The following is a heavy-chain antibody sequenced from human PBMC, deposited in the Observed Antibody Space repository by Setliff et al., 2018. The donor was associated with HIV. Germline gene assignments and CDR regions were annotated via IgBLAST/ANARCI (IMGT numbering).Heavy chain of an antibody. V-gene: IGHV3-30*04. J-gene: IGHJ4*02. D-gene: IGHD1-20*01. CDR1: GFIFNKYA. Sequence: PGGSLRLSCAASGFIFNKYALHWVRQAPGKGLEWVAIISYDKFYVDSVKGRFTISRNNSENTLYLQMDGLRAEDTAVYYCAKDKGSYNWNYFDYWGPGTQVTVSS. CDR2: ISYDK. CDR3: AKDKGSYNWNYFDY.